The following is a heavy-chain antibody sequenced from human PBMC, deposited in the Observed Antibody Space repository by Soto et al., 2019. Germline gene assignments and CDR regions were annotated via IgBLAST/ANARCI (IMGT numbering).Heavy chain of an antibody. V-gene: IGHV4-30-4*01. J-gene: IGHJ4*02. CDR3: ARHRLPGYSSSWYVARYFDY. CDR2: IYYSGSP. CDR1: GGSISSGDYY. Sequence: SETLSLTCTVSGGSISSGDYYWSWIRQPPGKGLEWIGYIYYSGSPHYNPSLKSRVTISVDTSKNQFFLKLSSVTVSDTAVYYCARHRLPGYSSSWYVARYFDYWGQGTLVTVSS. D-gene: IGHD6-13*01.